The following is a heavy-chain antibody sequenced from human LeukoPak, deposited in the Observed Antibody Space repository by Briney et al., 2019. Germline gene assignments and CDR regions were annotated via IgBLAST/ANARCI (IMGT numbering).Heavy chain of an antibody. V-gene: IGHV1-18*01. D-gene: IGHD2-21*02. J-gene: IGHJ3*02. Sequence: ASVKVSCKASGYTFTSYGISWVRQAPGQGLEWMGWISAYNGNTNYAQKLQGRVTMTTDTSTSTGYLELRSLRSDDTAVYFCARGPYCGGDCSSSDSFDIWGQGTMVTVSS. CDR1: GYTFTSYG. CDR2: ISAYNGNT. CDR3: ARGPYCGGDCSSSDSFDI.